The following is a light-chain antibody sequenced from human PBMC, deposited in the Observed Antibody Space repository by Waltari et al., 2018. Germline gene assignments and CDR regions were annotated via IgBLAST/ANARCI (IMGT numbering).Light chain of an antibody. J-gene: IGLJ2*01. V-gene: IGLV8-61*01. CDR3: ALYVHSGLWI. CDR1: SGSVSATNF. Sequence: QTVVTQEPSFSVSPGGTVTLTCGLNSGSVSATNFPSWYQQTPGQPPRALMYYIDSRTSGVPTRFSGSIIGDKAALTITGAQADDESDYYCALYVHSGLWIFGGGTRLTVL. CDR2: YID.